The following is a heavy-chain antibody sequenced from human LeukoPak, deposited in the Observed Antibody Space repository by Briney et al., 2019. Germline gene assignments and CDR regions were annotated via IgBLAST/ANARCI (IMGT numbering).Heavy chain of an antibody. Sequence: GGSLRLSCVASGFTFGKYWMSWVRQAPGKGLEWVANIKLDGSEKNYVDSVKGRFTISRDNTKNSLYLQMDSLRSEDTAVYYCARDATVTAWYYYGMDVWGQGTTVTVSS. CDR1: GFTFGKYW. D-gene: IGHD4-17*01. CDR3: ARDATVTAWYYYGMDV. CDR2: IKLDGSEK. V-gene: IGHV3-7*01. J-gene: IGHJ6*02.